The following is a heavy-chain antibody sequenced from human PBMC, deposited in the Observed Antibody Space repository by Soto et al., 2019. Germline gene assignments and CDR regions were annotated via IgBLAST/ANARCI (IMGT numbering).Heavy chain of an antibody. CDR3: AKQRTTVTTGFEY. V-gene: IGHV3-23*01. CDR2: ISGYGGST. J-gene: IGHJ4*02. D-gene: IGHD4-17*01. Sequence: EVQLLESGGGLVQPGGSLTVSCAASGFTFGAHPMSWVRLAPGKGLEWVSTISGYGGSTYYPDSLKGRFIISSDNSKNTLYFQINTSRADDTAIFCCAKQRTTVTTGFEYWGQGTLVTVSS. CDR1: GFTFGAHP.